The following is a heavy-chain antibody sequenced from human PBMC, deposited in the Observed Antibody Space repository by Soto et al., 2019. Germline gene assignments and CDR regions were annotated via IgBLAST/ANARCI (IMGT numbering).Heavy chain of an antibody. Sequence: PGGSLRLSCAASGFTFSSYAMSWVRQAPGNGLEWVSAISGSGGSTYYADSVKGRFTISRDNSKNTLYLQMNSLRAEDTAVYYCAKESPYCGGDCYVFDYWGQGTLVTVSS. CDR2: ISGSGGST. D-gene: IGHD2-21*01. CDR3: AKESPYCGGDCYVFDY. CDR1: GFTFSSYA. J-gene: IGHJ4*02. V-gene: IGHV3-23*01.